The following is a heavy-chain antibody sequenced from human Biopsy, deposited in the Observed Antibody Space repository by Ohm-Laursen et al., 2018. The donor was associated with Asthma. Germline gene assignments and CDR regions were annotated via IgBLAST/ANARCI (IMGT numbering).Heavy chain of an antibody. D-gene: IGHD2-2*01. CDR2: IIPIFGPT. Sequence: AASVKVSCKASGGTFSSNSINWVRQAPGQGLEWMGRIIPIFGPTNYAQKFQGRVTISADDSTSTAYMELSSLSSEDTALYYCARGPEYVRSSGALGYWGQGTLVTVSS. CDR1: GGTFSSNS. CDR3: ARGPEYVRSSGALGY. J-gene: IGHJ4*02. V-gene: IGHV1-69*13.